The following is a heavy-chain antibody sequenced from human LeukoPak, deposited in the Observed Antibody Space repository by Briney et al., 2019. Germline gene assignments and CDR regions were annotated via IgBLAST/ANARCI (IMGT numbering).Heavy chain of an antibody. V-gene: IGHV4-39*07. CDR1: GGSISGSSYY. CDR3: ARDFDP. J-gene: IGHJ5*02. Sequence: SETLSLTCTVSGGSISGSSYYWGWIRQPPGKGLEWIGSIYYSGSTYYIPSLKSRVTISVDTSKNQFSLKLSSVTAADTAVYYCARDFDPWGQGTLVTVSS. CDR2: IYYSGST.